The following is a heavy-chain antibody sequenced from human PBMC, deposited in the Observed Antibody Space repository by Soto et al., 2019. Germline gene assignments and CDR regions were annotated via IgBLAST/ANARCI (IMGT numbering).Heavy chain of an antibody. CDR1: GLSFSRHS. Sequence: EIQLAESGGGQVKPGGSLRLSCEVSGLSFSRHSMHWVRQAPGKGLEWVSSISSGSAYIFYADSVKGRFTISRDNAKNSMYLQMNSLRAEDTAVYYCARDTVRGDFDYWGQGTLVTVSS. CDR3: ARDTVRGDFDY. CDR2: ISSGSAYI. J-gene: IGHJ4*02. D-gene: IGHD3-16*01. V-gene: IGHV3-21*02.